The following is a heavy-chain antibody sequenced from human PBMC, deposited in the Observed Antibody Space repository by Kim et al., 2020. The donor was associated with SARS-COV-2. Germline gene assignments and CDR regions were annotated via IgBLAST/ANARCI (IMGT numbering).Heavy chain of an antibody. J-gene: IGHJ4*02. D-gene: IGHD3-10*01. CDR3: ARGLSITMVRGVIITEEYYFDY. V-gene: IGHV1-8*01. CDR1: GYTFTSYD. Sequence: ASVKVSCKASGYTFTSYDINWVRQATGQGLEWMGWMNPNSGNTGYAQKFQGRVTMTRNTSISTAYMELSSLRSEDTAVYYCARGLSITMVRGVIITEEYYFDYWGQGTLVTVSS. CDR2: MNPNSGNT.